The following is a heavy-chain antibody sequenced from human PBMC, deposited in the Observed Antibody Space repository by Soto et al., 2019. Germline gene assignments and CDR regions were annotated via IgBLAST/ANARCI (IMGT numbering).Heavy chain of an antibody. CDR2: IHYRGTT. Sequence: SKTLCSTCNVSGGSITGAYYWKWIHHQPGKGLECIGSIHYRGTTAYNPSLKSPTTKSLDRSKNQFALKLSSVTAADTAVYYRARARDAFGLDVWGQGTTVTVSS. V-gene: IGHV4-31*01. J-gene: IGHJ6*02. CDR3: ARARDAFGLDV. CDR1: GGSITGAYY.